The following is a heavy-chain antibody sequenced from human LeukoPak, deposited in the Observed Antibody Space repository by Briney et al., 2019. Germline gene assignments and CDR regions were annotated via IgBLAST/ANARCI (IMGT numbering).Heavy chain of an antibody. Sequence: GGSLRLSCAASGFTFSSYSMKWVPQAPGRGLEWVSSISSSSSSYIYYADSVKGRFTISRDNAKNSLYLQMNSLRAEDTAVYYCARVTRYCSGGSCYENDYWGQGTLVTVSS. CDR3: ARVTRYCSGGSCYENDY. CDR2: ISSSSSSYI. D-gene: IGHD2-15*01. J-gene: IGHJ4*02. V-gene: IGHV3-21*01. CDR1: GFTFSSYS.